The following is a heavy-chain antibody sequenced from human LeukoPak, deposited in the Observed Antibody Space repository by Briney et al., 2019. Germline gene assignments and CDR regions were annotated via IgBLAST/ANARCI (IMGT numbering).Heavy chain of an antibody. J-gene: IGHJ4*02. CDR1: SASISSSPYY. V-gene: IGHV4-39*02. D-gene: IGHD3-10*01. Sequence: PSETLSLTCTVSSASISSSPYYWAWIRQSPGKGLEWIGSISYSGTTYYNPSLMSRVSISVDTSKNHFSLKLSSVTAADTAVYYCAANSADYNTLGSSYEVWGQGTLVTVSS. CDR3: AANSADYNTLGSSYEV. CDR2: ISYSGTT.